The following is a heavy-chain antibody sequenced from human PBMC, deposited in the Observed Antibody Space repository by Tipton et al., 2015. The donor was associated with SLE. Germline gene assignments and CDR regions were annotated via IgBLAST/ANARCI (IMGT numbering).Heavy chain of an antibody. J-gene: IGHJ5*02. CDR2: IYYSGST. D-gene: IGHD6-13*01. V-gene: IGHV4-30-4*01. Sequence: LRLSCTVSGGSISSGDYYWSWIRQPPGKGLEWIGYIYYSGSTYYNPSLKSRVTISVDTSKNQFSLKLSSVTAADTAVYYCARGSSSNGWFDPWGQGTLVTVSS. CDR3: ARGSSSNGWFDP. CDR1: GGSISSGDYY.